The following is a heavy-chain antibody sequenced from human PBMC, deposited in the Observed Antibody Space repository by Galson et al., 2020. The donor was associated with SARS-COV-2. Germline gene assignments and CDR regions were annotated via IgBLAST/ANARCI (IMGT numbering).Heavy chain of an antibody. D-gene: IGHD3-10*01. V-gene: IGHV4-34*01. CDR2: ISHSGST. CDR3: ARGGSRPIMAFDYYYFYMDV. J-gene: IGHJ6*03. Sequence: SETLSLTCAVYGGSFSDYSWTWVRQSPGKGLEWIGAISHSGSTNYSPSLKSRVFMSVDTSKNQFSLKLRSVTAADTAVYYCARGGSRPIMAFDYYYFYMDVWGKGTTVTVSS. CDR1: GGSFSDYS.